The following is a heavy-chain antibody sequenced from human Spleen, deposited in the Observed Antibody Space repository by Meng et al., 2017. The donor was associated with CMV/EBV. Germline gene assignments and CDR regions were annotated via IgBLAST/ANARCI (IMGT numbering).Heavy chain of an antibody. V-gene: IGHV1-46*01. J-gene: IGHJ5*02. Sequence: FASHLTHWVRQAPGQGLEWVGVINPTGEGALYAPILPGRVALTRATSTNTDYMELSSLRSEDTGVYYGARDQSGSISGVTGWWLDPWGQGTLVTVSS. CDR3: ARDQSGSISGVTGWWLDP. D-gene: IGHD3-3*01. CDR1: FASHL. CDR2: INPTGEGA.